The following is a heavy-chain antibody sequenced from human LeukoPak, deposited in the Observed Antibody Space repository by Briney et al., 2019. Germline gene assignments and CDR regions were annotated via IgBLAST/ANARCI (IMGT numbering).Heavy chain of an antibody. D-gene: IGHD3-10*01. J-gene: IGHJ4*02. CDR3: AKDTGGYYGSGSYFNY. Sequence: GGSLRLSCAASGFTFDDYAMPWVRQAPGKGLEWVSGISWNSGSIGYADSVKGRFTISRDNAKNSLYLQMNSLRAEDTALYYCAKDTGGYYGSGSYFNYWGQGTLVTVSS. CDR1: GFTFDDYA. V-gene: IGHV3-9*01. CDR2: ISWNSGSI.